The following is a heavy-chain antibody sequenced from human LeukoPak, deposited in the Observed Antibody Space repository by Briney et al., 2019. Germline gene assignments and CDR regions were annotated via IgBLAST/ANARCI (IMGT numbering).Heavy chain of an antibody. CDR2: IRYDGSNK. Sequence: GGSLRLSCAASGFTFSSYGMHWVRQAPGKGLEWVAFIRYDGSNKYYADSVKGRFTISRDNSKNTLYLQMNSLRAEDTAVYYCAKIYGSGSYLTFDYWGRGTLVTVSS. V-gene: IGHV3-30*02. J-gene: IGHJ4*02. CDR1: GFTFSSYG. D-gene: IGHD3-10*01. CDR3: AKIYGSGSYLTFDY.